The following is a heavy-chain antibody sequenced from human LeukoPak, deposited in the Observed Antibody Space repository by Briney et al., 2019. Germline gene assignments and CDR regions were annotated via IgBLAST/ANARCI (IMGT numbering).Heavy chain of an antibody. J-gene: IGHJ4*02. CDR1: GFTFSSYS. V-gene: IGHV3-21*01. CDR3: ARHIETYYDY. Sequence: PGGSLRLSCAASGFTFSSYSMNWVHQAPGKGLEWVSSISSSSSYIYYADSVKGRFTISRDNAKNSLYLQMNSLRAEDTAVYYCARHIETYYDYWGQGTLVTVSS. CDR2: ISSSSSYI. D-gene: IGHD2-21*01.